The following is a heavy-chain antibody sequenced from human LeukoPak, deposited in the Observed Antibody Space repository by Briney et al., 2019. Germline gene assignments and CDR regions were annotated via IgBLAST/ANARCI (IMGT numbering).Heavy chain of an antibody. V-gene: IGHV4-59*08. D-gene: IGHD3-22*01. J-gene: IGHJ4*02. CDR3: ARYYYDSSGYYWDY. Sequence: PSETLSLTCTVSGGSISGYYWSWIRQPPGKGLEWIGDIYHSGSTKYNPSLKSRVTISIDTAKNQFSLRLSSVTAADTAVYYCARYYYDSSGYYWDYWGQGTLVTVSS. CDR2: IYHSGST. CDR1: GGSISGYY.